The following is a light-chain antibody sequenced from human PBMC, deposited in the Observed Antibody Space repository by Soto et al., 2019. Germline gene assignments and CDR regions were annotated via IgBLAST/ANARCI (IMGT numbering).Light chain of an antibody. CDR1: SSDVGGYNY. Sequence: QSALTQPPSASGSPGQSVTISCTGTSSDVGGYNYVSWYQHHPGKAPQLLIYEVSKRPSGVPDRFSGSKSGNTASLTVSGLQAEDEADYYCSSYAGSDFVFGTGTKVTVL. CDR2: EVS. CDR3: SSYAGSDFV. J-gene: IGLJ1*01. V-gene: IGLV2-8*01.